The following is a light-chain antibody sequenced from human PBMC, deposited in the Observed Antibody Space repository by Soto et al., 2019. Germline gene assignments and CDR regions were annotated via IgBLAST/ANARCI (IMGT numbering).Light chain of an antibody. Sequence: SGLTEPPSVSGAPGQRVTISCTGSSSNSGAGYDVHWYQQLPGTAPKLLIYGNSNRPSGVPDRFSGSKSGTSASLAITGLQAEDEADYYCQSYDSSLSGYVFGTGTKVTV. CDR2: GNS. CDR3: QSYDSSLSGYV. V-gene: IGLV1-40*01. CDR1: SSNSGAGYD. J-gene: IGLJ1*01.